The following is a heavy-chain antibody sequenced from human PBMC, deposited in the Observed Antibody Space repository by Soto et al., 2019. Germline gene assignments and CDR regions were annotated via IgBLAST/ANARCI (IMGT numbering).Heavy chain of an antibody. CDR2: IFPSDSDT. J-gene: IGHJ5*02. CDR1: GYRFTSYW. D-gene: IGHD3-22*01. V-gene: IGHV5-51*01. CDR3: ARKDKSGYFNWFDP. Sequence: GESLKISCRTSGYRFTSYWIAWVRQVPGKGLEWMGIIFPSDSDTRHSPSFQGQVTISADRSTSTVFLQWASLKASDTAVYFCARKDKSGYFNWFDPWGQGTLVTVSS.